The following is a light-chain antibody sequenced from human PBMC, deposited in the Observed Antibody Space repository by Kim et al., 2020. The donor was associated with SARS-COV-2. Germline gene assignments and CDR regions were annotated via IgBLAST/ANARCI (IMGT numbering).Light chain of an antibody. CDR3: QQYDDWPPWT. CDR1: HSVSNN. CDR2: GAS. V-gene: IGKV3-15*01. Sequence: EVVMTQSPATLSVSPGETATLSCRASHSVSNNVAWYQQKPGQDPRLLIYGASTRATDVPARFSGSGSGTDFTLTISSLQSEDLAVYHCQQYDDWPPWTFGQGTKVDIK. J-gene: IGKJ1*01.